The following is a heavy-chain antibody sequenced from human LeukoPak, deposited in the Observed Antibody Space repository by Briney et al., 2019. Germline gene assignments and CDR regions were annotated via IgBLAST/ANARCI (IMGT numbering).Heavy chain of an antibody. Sequence: GGSLRLSYTASGFTFSSYEMNWVRQAPGKGLEWVSYISSSGSTIYYADSVKGRFTISRDNAKNSLYLQMNSLRAEDTDVYHCARGGDILTGYLRPNWFDPWGQGTLVTVSS. CDR1: GFTFSSYE. CDR3: ARGGDILTGYLRPNWFDP. D-gene: IGHD3-9*01. V-gene: IGHV3-48*03. CDR2: ISSSGSTI. J-gene: IGHJ5*02.